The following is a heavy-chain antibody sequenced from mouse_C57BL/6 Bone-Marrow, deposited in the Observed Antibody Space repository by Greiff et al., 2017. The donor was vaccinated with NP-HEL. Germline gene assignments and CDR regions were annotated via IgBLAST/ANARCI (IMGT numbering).Heavy chain of an antibody. J-gene: IGHJ2*01. CDR3: ARGWLGDY. CDR2: IYPRSGNT. D-gene: IGHD2-3*01. CDR1: GYTFTSYG. V-gene: IGHV1-81*01. Sequence: QVQLQQSGAELARPGASVKLSCKASGYTFTSYGISWVKQRTGQGLEWIGEIYPRSGNTYYNEKFKGKATLTADKSSSTAYMELRSLTSEDSAVYFCARGWLGDYWGQGTTLTVSS.